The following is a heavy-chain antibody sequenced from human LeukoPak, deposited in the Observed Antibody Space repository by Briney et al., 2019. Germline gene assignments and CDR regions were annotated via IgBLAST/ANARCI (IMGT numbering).Heavy chain of an antibody. D-gene: IGHD3-16*02. CDR3: ARGPYRRLDY. J-gene: IGHJ4*02. V-gene: IGHV1-8*01. CDR1: GYTFSSYD. CDR2: MNPNSGNT. Sequence: ASVKVSCKASGYTFSSYDIYWVRQAAGQGLEWMGWMNPNSGNTGYAQKLQGRVTMTRNTSITTAYMELSSLRFEDTAVYYCARGPYRRLDYWGQGTLVTVSS.